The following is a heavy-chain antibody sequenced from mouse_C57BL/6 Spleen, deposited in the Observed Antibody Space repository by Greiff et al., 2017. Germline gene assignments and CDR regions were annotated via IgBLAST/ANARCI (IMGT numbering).Heavy chain of an antibody. Sequence: EVMLVESGGGLVQPGGSLSLSCAASGFTFTDYYMSWVRQPPGKALEWLGFIRNKANGYTTEYSASVKGRFTISRDNSQIILYLQMNALRAEDSATDYCARLYGDYVWYFDVWGTGTTVTVSS. D-gene: IGHD2-13*01. V-gene: IGHV7-3*01. CDR1: GFTFTDYY. CDR2: IRNKANGYTT. CDR3: ARLYGDYVWYFDV. J-gene: IGHJ1*03.